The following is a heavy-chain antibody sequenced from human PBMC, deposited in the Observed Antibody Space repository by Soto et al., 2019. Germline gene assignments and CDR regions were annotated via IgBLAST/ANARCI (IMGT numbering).Heavy chain of an antibody. CDR2: IYSGGTT. V-gene: IGHV3-53*01. Sequence: EVQLVESGGGLVQPGGSLRLSCAASGFTVSNNYMIWFRLPPGKGLEWVSLIYSGGTTYYADSVKGRFTISRDNSKNTLYLQMNSLRVEDTAVYYCARNGWGMATVGXWGXXXXVTVSS. J-gene: IGHJ4*01. D-gene: IGHD4-4*01. CDR1: GFTVSNNY. CDR3: ARNGWGMATVGX.